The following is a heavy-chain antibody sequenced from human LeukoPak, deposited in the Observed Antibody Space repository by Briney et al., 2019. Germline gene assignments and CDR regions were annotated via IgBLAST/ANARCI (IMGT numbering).Heavy chain of an antibody. CDR3: AKDWDYYDSSGYYDY. V-gene: IGHV3-30*18. D-gene: IGHD3-22*01. J-gene: IGHJ4*02. CDR1: GFTFSSYG. Sequence: PGGSLRLSRAASGFTFSSYGMHWVRQAPGKGLEWVAVISYDGSNKYYSDSVKGRFTISRDNSKNTLYLQMNSLRAEDTAVYYCAKDWDYYDSSGYYDYWGQGTLVTVAS. CDR2: ISYDGSNK.